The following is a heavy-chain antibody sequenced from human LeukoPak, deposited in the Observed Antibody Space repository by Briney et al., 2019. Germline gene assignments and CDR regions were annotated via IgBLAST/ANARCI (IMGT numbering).Heavy chain of an antibody. V-gene: IGHV3-48*04. D-gene: IGHD1-26*01. CDR1: GFTFSSYS. Sequence: GGSLRLSCAASGFTFSSYSMNWVRQAPGKGLEWVSYINSSSSTIYYADSVKGRFTISRDNAKNSLYLQMNSLRAEDTAVYYCARAGGSYLNWFDPWGQGTLVTVSS. CDR3: ARAGGSYLNWFDP. CDR2: INSSSSTI. J-gene: IGHJ5*02.